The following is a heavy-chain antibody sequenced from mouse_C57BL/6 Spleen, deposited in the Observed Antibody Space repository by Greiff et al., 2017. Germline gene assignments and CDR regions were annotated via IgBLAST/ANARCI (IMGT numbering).Heavy chain of an antibody. CDR2: ISYDGSN. CDR1: GYSITSGYY. D-gene: IGHD2-3*01. Sequence: DVKLQESGPGLVKPSQSLSLTCSVTGYSITSGYYWNWIRQFPGNKLEWMGYISYDGSNNYNPSLKNRISITRDTSKHQFFLKLNSVTTEDTATYYCAREGNDLDYFDYWGQGTTLTVSS. J-gene: IGHJ2*01. CDR3: AREGNDLDYFDY. V-gene: IGHV3-6*01.